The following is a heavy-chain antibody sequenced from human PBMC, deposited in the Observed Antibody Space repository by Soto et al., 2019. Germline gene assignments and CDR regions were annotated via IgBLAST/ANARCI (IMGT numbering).Heavy chain of an antibody. CDR1: GGSFSGYY. D-gene: IGHD6-13*01. V-gene: IGHV4-34*01. Sequence: QVQLQQWGAGLLKPSETLSLTCAVSGGSFSGYYWSWIRQPPGQGLEWVGEINHSGSTNYNPSLKSRVTTSVDTSQTQFSLNLNSVTAADMAVYYCARNRIAAAGTPYYCYDMDVWGQGTTVTVSS. CDR2: INHSGST. J-gene: IGHJ6*02. CDR3: ARNRIAAAGTPYYCYDMDV.